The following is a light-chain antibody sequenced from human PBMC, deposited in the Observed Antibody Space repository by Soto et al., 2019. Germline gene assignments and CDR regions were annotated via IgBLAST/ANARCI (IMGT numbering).Light chain of an antibody. V-gene: IGLV2-14*01. CDR2: EVS. CDR3: QAWDSSTLYV. Sequence: QSALTQPASVSGSPGQSITISCTGTSSDVGGYKYVSWYQHHPGKAPKLIIYEVSNRPSGVSHRFSGSKSGNTASLTISGLQAEDEADYYCQAWDSSTLYVFGTGTKLTVL. CDR1: SSDVGGYKY. J-gene: IGLJ1*01.